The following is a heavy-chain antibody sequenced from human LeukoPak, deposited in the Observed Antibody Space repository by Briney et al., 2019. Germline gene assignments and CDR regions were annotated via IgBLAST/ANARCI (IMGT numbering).Heavy chain of an antibody. V-gene: IGHV3-30*03. CDR3: VGIAAAGTAFDI. D-gene: IGHD6-13*01. CDR2: ISYDGSNK. CDR1: GFTFSSYG. Sequence: GGSLRLSCAASGFTFSSYGMHWVRQAPGKGREWVAVISYDGSNKYYADSVKGRFTISRDNSKNTLYLQMNSLRAEDTAVYYCVGIAAAGTAFDIWGQGTMVTVSS. J-gene: IGHJ3*02.